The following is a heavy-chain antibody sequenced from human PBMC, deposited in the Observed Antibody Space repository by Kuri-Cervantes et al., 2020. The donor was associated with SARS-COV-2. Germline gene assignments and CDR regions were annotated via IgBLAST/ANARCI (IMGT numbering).Heavy chain of an antibody. CDR1: GFTFSSYS. CDR2: ISSSSSYI. Sequence: GESLKISCAASGFTFSSYSMNWVRQAPGKGLEWVSSISSSSSYIYYADSVKGRFTISRDNSKNTLYLQMNSLRAEDTAVYYCAKDASTYYDFWSGYYESPGAFDIWGQGTMVTVSS. V-gene: IGHV3-21*04. CDR3: AKDASTYYDFWSGYYESPGAFDI. J-gene: IGHJ3*02. D-gene: IGHD3-3*01.